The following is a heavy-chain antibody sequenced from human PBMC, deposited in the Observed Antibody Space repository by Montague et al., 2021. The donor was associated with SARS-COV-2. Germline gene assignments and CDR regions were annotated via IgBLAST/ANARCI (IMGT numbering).Heavy chain of an antibody. CDR3: ARGGATFYYDTSGYVNAFDA. Sequence: SETLSLTCTVSGDSISTYYWSWIRQPPGTGLEWMGYIYYNGYTNYNHSLKRRVTISVDTSKNQFSLRLSSVTAADTAVYFCARGGATFYYDTSGYVNAFDAWGQGTMVTVSS. J-gene: IGHJ3*01. CDR2: IYYNGYT. V-gene: IGHV4-59*01. D-gene: IGHD3-22*01. CDR1: GDSISTYY.